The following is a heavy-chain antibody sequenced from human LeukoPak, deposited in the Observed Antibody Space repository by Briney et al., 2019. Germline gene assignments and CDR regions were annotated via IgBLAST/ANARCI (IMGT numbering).Heavy chain of an antibody. V-gene: IGHV3-23*01. D-gene: IGHD5-18*01. Sequence: GGSLRLSCAASGFTFSSYAMSWVRQAPGKGLEWVSAISGSGGSTYYADSVKGRFTISRDNSKNALYLQMNSLRAEDTAVYYCAKGKIQLWLRNWGQGTLVTVSS. CDR3: AKGKIQLWLRN. J-gene: IGHJ4*02. CDR2: ISGSGGST. CDR1: GFTFSSYA.